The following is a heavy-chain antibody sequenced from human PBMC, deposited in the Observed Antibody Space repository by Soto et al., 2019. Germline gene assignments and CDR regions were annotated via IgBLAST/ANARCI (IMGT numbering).Heavy chain of an antibody. Sequence: GGSLRLSCAASGFTFSSYAMHWVRQAPGKGLEWVAVISYDGSNKYYADSVKGRFTISRDNSKNTLYLQMNSLRAEDTAVYYCARKYSSSWYAWFDPWRQGTLVTVSS. D-gene: IGHD6-13*01. J-gene: IGHJ5*02. V-gene: IGHV3-30-3*01. CDR1: GFTFSSYA. CDR3: ARKYSSSWYAWFDP. CDR2: ISYDGSNK.